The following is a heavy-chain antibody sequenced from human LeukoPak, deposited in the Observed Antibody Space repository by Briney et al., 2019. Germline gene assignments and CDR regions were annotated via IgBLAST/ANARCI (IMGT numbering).Heavy chain of an antibody. CDR1: GGSISSYY. CDR3: ARTGIVGADFDY. CDR2: IYYSGST. V-gene: IGHV4-59*01. Sequence: SETLSLTCTVSGGSISSYYWSWIRQPPGKGLEWIGYIYYSGSTNYNPSLESRVTISVDPSKNQFSLKLSSVTAADTAVYYCARTGIVGADFDYWGQGTLVTVSS. D-gene: IGHD1-26*01. J-gene: IGHJ4*02.